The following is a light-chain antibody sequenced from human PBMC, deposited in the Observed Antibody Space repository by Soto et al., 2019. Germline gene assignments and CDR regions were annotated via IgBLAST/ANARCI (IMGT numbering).Light chain of an antibody. J-gene: IGLJ3*02. CDR1: SSDVGGYNY. Sequence: QSALTQPPSASGCPGQSVAISCTGTSSDVGGYNYVSWYQQHPGKAPKLMIYEVSKRPSGVPDRFSGSKSGNTASLTVSGLQAEDEADYYCSSYTGSAWVFGGGTQLTVL. V-gene: IGLV2-8*01. CDR3: SSYTGSAWV. CDR2: EVS.